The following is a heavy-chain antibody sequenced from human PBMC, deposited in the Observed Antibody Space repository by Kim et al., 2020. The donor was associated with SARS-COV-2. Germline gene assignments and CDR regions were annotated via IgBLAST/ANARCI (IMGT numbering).Heavy chain of an antibody. V-gene: IGHV3-23*01. CDR3: AKERRPVTTVCYFDS. J-gene: IGHJ4*02. D-gene: IGHD4-17*01. CDR1: GFTFSSSA. Sequence: GGSLRLPCAASGFTFSSSAMSWVRQAPGKGLEWVSAISGSGGSTYYADSAKGRFTIPRDNSKNTLYLQMNSLRAEDTAVDYCAKERRPVTTVCYFDSWGQGTLVTVSS. CDR2: ISGSGGST.